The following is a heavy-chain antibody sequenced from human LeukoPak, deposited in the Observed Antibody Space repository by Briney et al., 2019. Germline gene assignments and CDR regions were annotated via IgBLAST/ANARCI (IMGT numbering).Heavy chain of an antibody. Sequence: GRSLRLSCAASGFTFSSYAMHWVRQAPGKGLEWVANIKQDGSEKYYVDSVKGRFTISRDNAKNSLYLQMNSLRAEDTAVYYCARTKTGTLWGWGQGTLVTVSS. CDR3: ARTKTGTLWG. CDR1: GFTFSSYA. V-gene: IGHV3-7*01. J-gene: IGHJ4*02. CDR2: IKQDGSEK. D-gene: IGHD1-1*01.